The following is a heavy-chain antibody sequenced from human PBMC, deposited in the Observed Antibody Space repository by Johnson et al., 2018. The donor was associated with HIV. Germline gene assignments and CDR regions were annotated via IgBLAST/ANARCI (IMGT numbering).Heavy chain of an antibody. CDR3: ARDRAEVDAPNDACDI. V-gene: IGHV3-30*04. J-gene: IGHJ3*02. CDR2: ISDDGSSK. Sequence: QVQLVESGGGVVQPGRSLRISCAASGFTLSRYAVHWVRQAPGKGLDWVAVISDDGSSKYYADFVKGRFTISRDNSKNTVYLQMNRLRAEDTAVYYCARDRAEVDAPNDACDIWDKGTVVTVSS. CDR1: GFTLSRYA. D-gene: IGHD3-9*01.